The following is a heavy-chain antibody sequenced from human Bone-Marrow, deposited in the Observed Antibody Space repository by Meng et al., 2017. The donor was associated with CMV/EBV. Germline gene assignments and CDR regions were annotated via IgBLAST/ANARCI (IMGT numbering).Heavy chain of an antibody. D-gene: IGHD1-1*01. Sequence: SVKVSCKASGGTFSSYAISWVRQAPGQGLEWMGGIIPIFGTANYAQKFQGRVTMTRDTSISTAYMELSRLRSDDTAVYYCARYNWKGFDYWGQGTLVTVSS. CDR1: GGTFSSYA. CDR2: IIPIFGTA. V-gene: IGHV1-69*05. J-gene: IGHJ4*02. CDR3: ARYNWKGFDY.